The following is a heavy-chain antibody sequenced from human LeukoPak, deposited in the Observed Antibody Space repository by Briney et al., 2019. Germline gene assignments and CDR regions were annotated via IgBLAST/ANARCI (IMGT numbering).Heavy chain of an antibody. CDR3: AAVSTYYYDSSGYPP. Sequence: GTSVKVSCKASGFTFTSSAMQWVRQARGQRLEWIGWTVVGSGNTNYAQKFQERATITRDMSTSTAYMELSSLRSEDTAVYYCAAVSTYYYDSSGYPPWGQGTLVTVSS. CDR2: TVVGSGNT. CDR1: GFTFTSSA. J-gene: IGHJ5*02. V-gene: IGHV1-58*02. D-gene: IGHD3-22*01.